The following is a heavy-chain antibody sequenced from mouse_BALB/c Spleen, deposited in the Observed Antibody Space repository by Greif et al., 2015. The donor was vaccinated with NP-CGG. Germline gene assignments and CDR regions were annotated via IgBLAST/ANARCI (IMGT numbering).Heavy chain of an antibody. Sequence: VQLKESGGGLVQPGGSMKLSCVASGFTFSNYWMSRVRQSPEKGLEWVAEIRLKSNNYATHYAESVKGRFTISRDDSKSSVYLQMNNLRAEDTGIYYCTSVVRDFDYWGQGTTLTVSS. V-gene: IGHV6-6*02. J-gene: IGHJ2*01. CDR1: GFTFSNYW. CDR2: IRLKSNNYAT. CDR3: TSVVRDFDY. D-gene: IGHD1-1*01.